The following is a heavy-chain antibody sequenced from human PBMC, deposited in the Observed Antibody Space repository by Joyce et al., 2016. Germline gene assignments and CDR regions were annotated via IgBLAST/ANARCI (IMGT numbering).Heavy chain of an antibody. CDR1: EFTFSNYF. CDR3: ARDGGKAGRDTFDI. CDR2: ISSDGTTI. D-gene: IGHD2-21*02. V-gene: IGHV3-11*01. Sequence: QVQLVESGGGLVKPGGSLRLSCAASEFTFSNYFMTWIRQAPGKGLEWLYYISSDGTTIYYEDSVKGRFTISRDNARNSRYLKMSSRRDDDTASYYWARDGGKAGRDTFDIWGQGTMVTVSS. J-gene: IGHJ3*02.